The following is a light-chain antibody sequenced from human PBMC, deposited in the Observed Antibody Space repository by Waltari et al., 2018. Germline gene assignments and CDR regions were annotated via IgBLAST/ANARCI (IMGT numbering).Light chain of an antibody. V-gene: IGLV2-14*03. CDR3: SSYISSSTLEL. Sequence: HSALTQPASVSGSPGQSITISCTGTSSYVGGYNYVSWYQQHPGKAPKLMIYDVSNRPSGVSNRFSGSKSGNTASLTISGLQAEDEADYYCSSYISSSTLELFGGGTSLTVL. CDR1: SSYVGGYNY. J-gene: IGLJ2*01. CDR2: DVS.